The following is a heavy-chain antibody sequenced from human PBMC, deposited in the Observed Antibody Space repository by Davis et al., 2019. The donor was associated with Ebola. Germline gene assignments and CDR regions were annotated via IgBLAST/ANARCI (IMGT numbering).Heavy chain of an antibody. CDR2: ISSSRNYI. V-gene: IGHV3-21*01. J-gene: IGHJ2*01. CDR3: VRDPALVVTGGGWFFGL. Sequence: PGGSLRLSCAASGFTFSSNSMNWVRQAPGKGLEWVSFISSSRNYIYYADSVKGRFTVSRDNAKNSLYLQMNSLRAEDTAVYYCVRDPALVVTGGGWFFGLWGRGTLVTVSS. D-gene: IGHD2-21*02. CDR1: GFTFSSNS.